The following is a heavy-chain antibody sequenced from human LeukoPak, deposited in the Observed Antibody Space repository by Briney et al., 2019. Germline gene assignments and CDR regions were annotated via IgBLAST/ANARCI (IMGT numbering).Heavy chain of an antibody. Sequence: PSETLSLTCTVSGGSISSSSYYWGWIRQPPGKGLEWIGSIYYSGSTYYNPSLKSRVTISVDTSKNQFSLKLSSVTAAGTAVYYCARHVAGHFDYWGQGTLVTVSS. J-gene: IGHJ4*02. V-gene: IGHV4-39*01. CDR2: IYYSGST. CDR3: ARHVAGHFDY. CDR1: GGSISSSSYY. D-gene: IGHD6-19*01.